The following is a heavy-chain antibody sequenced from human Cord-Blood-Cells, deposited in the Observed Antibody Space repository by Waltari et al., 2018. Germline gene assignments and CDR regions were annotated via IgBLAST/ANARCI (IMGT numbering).Heavy chain of an antibody. CDR2: INHSGST. Sequence: QVQLQQWGAGLSKPSETLSLTCAVYGGSFSGYYWSWIRQPPGKGLAWIGEINHSGSTNDNPSLKSRVTISVDTSKNQFSLKLSSVTAADTAVYYCARGCSGGSCYSAFDIWGQGTMVTVSS. J-gene: IGHJ3*02. D-gene: IGHD2-15*01. V-gene: IGHV4-34*01. CDR3: ARGCSGGSCYSAFDI. CDR1: GGSFSGYY.